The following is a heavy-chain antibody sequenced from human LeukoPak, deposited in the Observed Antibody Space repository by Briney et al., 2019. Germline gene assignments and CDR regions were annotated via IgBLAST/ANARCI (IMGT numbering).Heavy chain of an antibody. J-gene: IGHJ3*02. Sequence: SETLSLTCTVSGGSISSYYWSWIRQPPGKGLEWIGYIYYSGSTNYDPSLKSRVTISVDTSKNQFFLKLSSVTAADTAVYYCARRSRMTTIDAFDIWGQGTMVTVSS. CDR3: ARRSRMTTIDAFDI. CDR2: IYYSGST. CDR1: GGSISSYY. D-gene: IGHD5-24*01. V-gene: IGHV4-59*08.